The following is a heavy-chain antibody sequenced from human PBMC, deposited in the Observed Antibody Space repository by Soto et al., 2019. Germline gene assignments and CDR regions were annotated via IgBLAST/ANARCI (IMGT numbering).Heavy chain of an antibody. CDR2: MTPSGYI. V-gene: IGHV1-8*01. CDR3: ARYQKAAAFND. CDR1: GFPFTSLD. Sequence: QVQLVQSGAEVRKPGASVKVSCKASGFPFTSLDINWVRQAPGQGLEWVGYMTPSGYIGFAQKFRGRGSMTRDASTSTVSMELSSLRSDDTAVYYCARYQKAAAFNDWGQGTLGTVSS. J-gene: IGHJ4*02. D-gene: IGHD6-25*01.